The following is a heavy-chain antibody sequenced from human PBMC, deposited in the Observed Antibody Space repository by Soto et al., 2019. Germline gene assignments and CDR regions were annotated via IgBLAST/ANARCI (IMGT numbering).Heavy chain of an antibody. CDR3: TRLNLDV. CDR2: IRSKATSYAT. V-gene: IGHV3-73*01. CDR1: GFTFSVSA. D-gene: IGHD1-7*01. J-gene: IGHJ6*02. Sequence: EVQLVEAGGGLVQPGGSLKLSCAASGFTFSVSAMHCVRQASGKGLEWVGRIRSKATSYATAYAASVKGRFTISRDDSKNTAYLTMSSLKTEDTAVYYCTRLNLDVWGQGTTVTVSS.